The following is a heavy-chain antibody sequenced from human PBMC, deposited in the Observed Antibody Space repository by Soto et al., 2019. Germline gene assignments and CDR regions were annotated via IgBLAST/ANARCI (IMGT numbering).Heavy chain of an antibody. V-gene: IGHV1-2*02. CDR2: INPNSDGT. CDR3: ARDFGETSNEVSYRFHH. J-gene: IGHJ4*02. D-gene: IGHD3-16*01. Sequence: QVQVVQSGAEVKKPGASVKVSCKASGYTFTDYYMHWVRQAPGQGLEWMGWINPNSDGTNYARKFQGRVTMTRDTSISTAYMELSRLRSDDTAVYHCARDFGETSNEVSYRFHHWGQGTLVTVSS. CDR1: GYTFTDYY.